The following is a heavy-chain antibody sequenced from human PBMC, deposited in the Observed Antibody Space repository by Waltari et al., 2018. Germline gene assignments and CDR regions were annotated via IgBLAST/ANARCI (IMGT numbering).Heavy chain of an antibody. CDR1: GFTFRSYA. D-gene: IGHD1-7*01. Sequence: EVQLLESGGGLVQPGGSLRLSCAASGFTFRSYAMRWVRQAPGKGLEWVSSISGSGGNTYYADSVKGRFTISRGTSKNTLYLQMNTLRTEDTAIYYCAKNSVITGTPHYHGMNVWGHGTTVTVSS. CDR2: ISGSGGNT. J-gene: IGHJ6*02. CDR3: AKNSVITGTPHYHGMNV. V-gene: IGHV3-23*01.